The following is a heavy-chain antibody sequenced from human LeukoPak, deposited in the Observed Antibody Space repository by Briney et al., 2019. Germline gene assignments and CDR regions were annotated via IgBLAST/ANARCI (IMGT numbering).Heavy chain of an antibody. CDR2: IYYSGST. CDR3: AATYLSSTSWEAMDV. CDR1: GYSISSSNW. D-gene: IGHD2-2*01. J-gene: IGHJ6*04. V-gene: IGHV4-28*01. Sequence: SDTLSLTCAVSGYSISSSNWWGWIRQPPGEGLEWIGYIYYSGSTYYNPSLKSRVTMSVDTSKNQFSLKLSSVTAVDTAVYYCAATYLSSTSWEAMDVWGKGTTVIVSS.